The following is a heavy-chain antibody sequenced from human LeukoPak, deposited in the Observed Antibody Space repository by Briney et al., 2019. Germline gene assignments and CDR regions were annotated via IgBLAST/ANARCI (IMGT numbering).Heavy chain of an antibody. Sequence: SQTLSLTCPVSGGSISSGDYYCSWIRQPPGKGLECIGYIYYSGSTYYNPSLKSRVTISVDTSKNQFSLKLSSVTAADTAVYYCARDTLNDYGDLNWFDPWGQGTLVTVSS. CDR2: IYYSGST. V-gene: IGHV4-30-4*08. CDR3: ARDTLNDYGDLNWFDP. D-gene: IGHD4-17*01. J-gene: IGHJ5*02. CDR1: GGSISSGDYY.